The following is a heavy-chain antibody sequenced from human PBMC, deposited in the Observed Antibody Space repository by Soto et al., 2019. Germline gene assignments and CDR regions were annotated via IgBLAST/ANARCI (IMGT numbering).Heavy chain of an antibody. D-gene: IGHD6-19*01. J-gene: IGHJ4*02. V-gene: IGHV3-7*01. CDR3: ARSSGWLYDY. CDR1: GFSLSGYW. Sequence: GGSLRLSCAASGFSLSGYWMNWVRQAPGRGLEWVAIIKQDGSERYYVDSVKGRFTISRDNAKNSLYLQMSSLRVEDTALYYCARSSGWLYDYWGQGTLVTVSS. CDR2: IKQDGSER.